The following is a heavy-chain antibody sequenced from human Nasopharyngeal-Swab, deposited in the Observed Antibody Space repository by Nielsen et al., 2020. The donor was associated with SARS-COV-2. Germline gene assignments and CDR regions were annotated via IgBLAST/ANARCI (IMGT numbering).Heavy chain of an antibody. D-gene: IGHD4/OR15-4a*01. Sequence: GESLKISCAASGFTFSSYSMNWVRQAPGKGLEWVSVIYSTDTTYYADSVKGRFTISRDNSKNTLYLQMDSLRAEDTAVYYCARLGGASGPEYWGQGTLVTVSS. V-gene: IGHV3-66*01. CDR3: ARLGGASGPEY. J-gene: IGHJ4*02. CDR1: GFTFSSYS. CDR2: IYSTDTT.